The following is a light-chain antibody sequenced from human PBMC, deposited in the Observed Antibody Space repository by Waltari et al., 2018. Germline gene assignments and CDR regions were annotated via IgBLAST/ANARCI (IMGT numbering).Light chain of an antibody. CDR3: STYSPSGTPYV. Sequence: QSALTQPASVSGAPGQSINISCTGTSCDLARPNFVSWYQQHPGKAPRLMIFDFSNRPSGVSDRFSGSKSGNAASLTISGLQAEDEADYYCSTYSPSGTPYVFGTGTEVTVL. CDR1: SCDLARPNF. V-gene: IGLV2-14*03. CDR2: DFS. J-gene: IGLJ1*01.